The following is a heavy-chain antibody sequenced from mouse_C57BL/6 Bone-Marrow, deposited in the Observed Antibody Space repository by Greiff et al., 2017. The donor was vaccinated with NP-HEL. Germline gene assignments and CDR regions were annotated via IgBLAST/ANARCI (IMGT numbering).Heavy chain of an antibody. CDR1: GFTFSDYS. CDR2: INYDGSST. V-gene: IGHV5-16*01. CDR3: AREGGLRRRTYAMDY. J-gene: IGHJ4*01. Sequence: EVQLVESEGGLVRPGSSMKLSCTASGFTFSDYSMAWVRQVPEKGLEWVANINYDGSSTYYLDSLKSRFIISRDNAKNILYLQMSSLKSEDTATYYCAREGGLRRRTYAMDYWGQGTSVTVSS. D-gene: IGHD2-4*01.